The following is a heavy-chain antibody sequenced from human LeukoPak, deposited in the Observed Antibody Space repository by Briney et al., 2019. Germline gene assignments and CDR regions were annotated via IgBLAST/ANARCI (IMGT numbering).Heavy chain of an antibody. V-gene: IGHV1-69*05. CDR3: ARSGGYSYGTLGY. CDR1: GGTFISYA. D-gene: IGHD5-18*01. Sequence: SVKVSCKASGGTFISYAISWVRQAPGQGLEWMGGIIPIFGTANYAQKFQGRVTITTDESTSTAYMELSSLRSEDTAVYYCARSGGYSYGTLGYWGQGTLVTVSS. J-gene: IGHJ4*02. CDR2: IIPIFGTA.